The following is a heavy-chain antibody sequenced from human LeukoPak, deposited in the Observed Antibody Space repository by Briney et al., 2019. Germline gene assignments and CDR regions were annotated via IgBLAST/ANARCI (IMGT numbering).Heavy chain of an antibody. CDR2: ISYDGSNK. J-gene: IGHJ5*02. CDR1: GFTFSSYA. V-gene: IGHV3-30*04. CDR3: ARDLGQYYDTGDNWFDP. D-gene: IGHD3-22*01. Sequence: GRSLRLSCAASGFTFSSYAMHWVRQAPGKGLEWVAVISYDGSNKYYADSVKGRFTISRDNSKNTLYLQMNSLRAEDTAVYYCARDLGQYYDTGDNWFDPWGQGTLVTVSS.